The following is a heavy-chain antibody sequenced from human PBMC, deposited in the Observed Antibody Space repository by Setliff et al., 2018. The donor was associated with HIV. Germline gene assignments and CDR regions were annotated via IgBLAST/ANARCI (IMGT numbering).Heavy chain of an antibody. J-gene: IGHJ4*02. CDR1: GGSISSGSYH. V-gene: IGHV4-61*02. Sequence: PSETLSLTCSVSGGSISSGSYHWSWIRQSAGKGLEWIGRIYTGGSTNYNPSLKSRVTISVDTSKNHFSLNLSSVTAADTAVYYCARGSPESFQDSGWYNWGQGKLVTVSS. CDR2: IYTGGST. D-gene: IGHD6-19*01. CDR3: ARGSPESFQDSGWYN.